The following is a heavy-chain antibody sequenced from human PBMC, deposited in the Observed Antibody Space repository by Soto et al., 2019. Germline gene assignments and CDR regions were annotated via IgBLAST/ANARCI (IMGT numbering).Heavy chain of an antibody. CDR3: ARDPGHIVVVTANFGY. V-gene: IGHV3-33*01. CDR2: IWYDGSNK. D-gene: IGHD2-21*02. J-gene: IGHJ4*02. CDR1: GFTFSSYG. Sequence: QVQLVESGGGVVQPGRSLRLSCAASGFTFSSYGMHWVRQAPGKGLEWVAVIWYDGSNKDYADSVKGRFTISRDNSKNTLDLQMNSLRAEDTAVYYCARDPGHIVVVTANFGYWGQGTLVTVSS.